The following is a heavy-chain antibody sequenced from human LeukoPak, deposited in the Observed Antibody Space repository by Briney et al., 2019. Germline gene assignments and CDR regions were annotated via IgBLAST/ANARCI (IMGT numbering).Heavy chain of an antibody. CDR2: IVVGSGNT. CDR1: GFTFTISA. CDR3: AAVGYSGYDPLRFDY. J-gene: IGHJ4*02. Sequence: SVKVSCKASGFTFTISAIQWVRQARGQRLEWIGWIVVGSGNTNYAQKFQEIVTITRDMSTSTAYIELSSLRTEDTAVYYCAAVGYSGYDPLRFDYWGQGTLVTVSS. V-gene: IGHV1-58*02. D-gene: IGHD5-12*01.